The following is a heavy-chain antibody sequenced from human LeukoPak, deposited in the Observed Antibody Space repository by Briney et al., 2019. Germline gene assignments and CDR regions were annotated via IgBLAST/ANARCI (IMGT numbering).Heavy chain of an antibody. CDR1: GGTFSSYA. J-gene: IGHJ4*02. Sequence: SSVKASCKASGGTFSSYAISWVRHAPGQGLEWMGGIIPIFGTANYAQKFQGRVTITADESTSTAYMELSSLRSEDTAVYYCAKYVIQQLRTSGYDYFDWWGQGTLVTVSS. CDR2: IIPIFGTA. V-gene: IGHV1-69*01. D-gene: IGHD5-12*01. CDR3: AKYVIQQLRTSGYDYFDW.